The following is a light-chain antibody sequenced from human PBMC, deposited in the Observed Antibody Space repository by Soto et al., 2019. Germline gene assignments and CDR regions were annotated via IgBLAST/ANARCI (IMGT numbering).Light chain of an antibody. Sequence: EIVLTQSPGTLSLSPGERATLSCRASQSVSSSYLGWYQQKPGQAPRLLIYGAYSSATGIPDRFSGSGSGTGITLTISRLEPEDFAVYYCYQYGSKPGFTFGPGTKVDIK. CDR2: GAY. CDR1: QSVSSSY. J-gene: IGKJ3*01. V-gene: IGKV3-20*01. CDR3: YQYGSKPGFT.